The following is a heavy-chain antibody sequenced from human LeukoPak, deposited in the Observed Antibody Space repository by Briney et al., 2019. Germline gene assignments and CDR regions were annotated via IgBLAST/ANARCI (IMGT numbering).Heavy chain of an antibody. CDR2: IRGNGGST. D-gene: IGHD6-6*01. Sequence: GGSLRLFCATSGITFSNYAISWVRQAPGKGLEWVSVIRGNGGSTYYADSVKGRFTISRDNSKNTLYLQMNSLRAEDTAVYYCATNFSNIATRSPFDPWGQGTLVTVSS. J-gene: IGHJ5*02. CDR3: ATNFSNIATRSPFDP. CDR1: GITFSNYA. V-gene: IGHV3-23*01.